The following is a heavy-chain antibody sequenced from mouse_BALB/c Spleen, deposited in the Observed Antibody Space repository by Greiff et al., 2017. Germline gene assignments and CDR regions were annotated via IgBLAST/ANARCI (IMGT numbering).Heavy chain of an antibody. J-gene: IGHJ4*01. CDR1: GFNIKDTY. CDR3: ARGENYGNAMDY. Sequence: VQLKESGAELVKPGASVKLSCTASGFNIKDTYMHWVKQRPEQGLEWIGRIDPANGNTKYDPKFQGKATITADTSSNTAYLQLSSLTSEDTAVYYCARGENYGNAMDYWGQGTSVTVSS. CDR2: IDPANGNT. V-gene: IGHV14-3*02. D-gene: IGHD1-1*01.